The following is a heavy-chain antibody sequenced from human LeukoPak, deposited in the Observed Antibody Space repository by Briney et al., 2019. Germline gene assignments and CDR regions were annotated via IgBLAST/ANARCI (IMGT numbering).Heavy chain of an antibody. CDR2: ISYDGSNK. Sequence: GGSLRLSCAASGFTFSSYAMHWVRQAPGKGLEWVAVISYDGSNKYYADSVKGRFTISRDNSKNTLYLQMNSLRAEDTAVYYCARDALVQSPTFDYWGQGTLVTVSS. D-gene: IGHD6-13*01. CDR1: GFTFSSYA. V-gene: IGHV3-30*04. CDR3: ARDALVQSPTFDY. J-gene: IGHJ4*02.